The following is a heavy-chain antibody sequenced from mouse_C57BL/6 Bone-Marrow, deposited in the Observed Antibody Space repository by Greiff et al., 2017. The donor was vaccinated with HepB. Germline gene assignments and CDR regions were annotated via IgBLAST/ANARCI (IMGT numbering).Heavy chain of an antibody. Sequence: QVQLQQPGAELVRPGSSVKLSCKASGYTFTSYWMHWVKQRPIQGLEWIGNIDPSDSETHYNQKFKDKATLTVDKSSSTAYMQLSSLTSEDSAVYYCARGITTVPSGYFDVWGTGTTVTVSS. V-gene: IGHV1-52*01. CDR2: IDPSDSET. D-gene: IGHD1-1*01. J-gene: IGHJ1*03. CDR1: GYTFTSYW. CDR3: ARGITTVPSGYFDV.